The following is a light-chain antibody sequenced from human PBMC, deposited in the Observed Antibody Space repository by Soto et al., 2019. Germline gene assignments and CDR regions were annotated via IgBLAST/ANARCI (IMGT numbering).Light chain of an antibody. CDR2: DAS. Sequence: IVLTQSPATLSLSPGERDTLSCRASQSVSSYLAWYQQNPGQAPRLLIYDASNRATGIPARFSGSGSGTDFTLNISSREPEDCAVYYCQQRSNWPPWTVGQGTKVEIK. V-gene: IGKV3-11*01. CDR1: QSVSSY. J-gene: IGKJ1*01. CDR3: QQRSNWPPWT.